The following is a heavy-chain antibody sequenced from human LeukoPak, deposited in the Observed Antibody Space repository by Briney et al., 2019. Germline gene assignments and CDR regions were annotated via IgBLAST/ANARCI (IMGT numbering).Heavy chain of an antibody. CDR1: GGTFSSYA. CDR3: ATPVDTAMVTDGDFDY. J-gene: IGHJ4*02. Sequence: SVKVSCKASGGTFSSYAISWVRQAPGQGLEWMGGIIPIFGTANYAQKFQGRVTITADESTSTAYMELSSLRSEDTAVHYCATPVDTAMVTDGDFDYWGQGTLVTVSS. V-gene: IGHV1-69*01. D-gene: IGHD5-18*01. CDR2: IIPIFGTA.